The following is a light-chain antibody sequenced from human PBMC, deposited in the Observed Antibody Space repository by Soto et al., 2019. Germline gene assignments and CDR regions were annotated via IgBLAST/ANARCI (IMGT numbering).Light chain of an antibody. CDR1: QSVSGW. CDR3: QHYDTYPLT. Sequence: DIQMTQSPSTLSASVGDRVTITCRASQSVSGWLAWYQQRPGKAPNLLVSKASSLESGVPSRFSGSGSGTEFTLTISSLQPDDFATYYCQHYDTYPLTFGGGNKVEIK. J-gene: IGKJ4*01. V-gene: IGKV1-5*03. CDR2: KAS.